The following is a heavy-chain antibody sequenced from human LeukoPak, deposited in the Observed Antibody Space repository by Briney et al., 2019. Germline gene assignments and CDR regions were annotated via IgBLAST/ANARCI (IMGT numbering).Heavy chain of an antibody. D-gene: IGHD6-19*01. J-gene: IGHJ4*02. CDR1: GFTFSSYA. CDR2: ISYDGSNK. CDR3: AGLDVVAGRAY. V-gene: IGHV3-30-3*01. Sequence: GGSLRLSCAASGFTFSSYAMHWVRQAPGKGLEWVAVISYDGSNKYYADSVKGRFTISRDNSKNTLYLQMNSLRAEDTAVYYCAGLDVVAGRAYWGLGTLVTVSS.